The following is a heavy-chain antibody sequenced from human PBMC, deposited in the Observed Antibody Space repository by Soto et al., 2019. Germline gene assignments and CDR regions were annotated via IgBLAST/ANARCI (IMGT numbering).Heavy chain of an antibody. CDR3: AKFIYRTWLGFFDY. Sequence: EVQLLESGGGLVQPGGPLRLSCAASGFTFSSYAMSWVRQAPGKGLEWVSAISGSGRSTYYPDSVKGRFTISRDNSKNTLYLQMNSRRAEVTAVYYCAKFIYRTWLGFFDYWGQGTLVTVSS. J-gene: IGHJ4*02. V-gene: IGHV3-23*01. CDR2: ISGSGRST. CDR1: GFTFSSYA. D-gene: IGHD6-19*01.